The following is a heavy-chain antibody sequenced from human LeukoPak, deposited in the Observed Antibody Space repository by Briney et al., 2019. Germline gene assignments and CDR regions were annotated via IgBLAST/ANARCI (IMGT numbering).Heavy chain of an antibody. CDR3: ARSPSSSWYYFDY. Sequence: PGGSLRLSCAASGFTFDDYGLSWVRQAPGKGLEWVSDINWNGGSTGYADSVKGRFTISRDNAKNSLYLQMNSLRAEDTALYHCARSPSSSWYYFDYWGQGTLVTVSS. CDR2: INWNGGST. CDR1: GFTFDDYG. V-gene: IGHV3-20*01. J-gene: IGHJ4*02. D-gene: IGHD6-13*01.